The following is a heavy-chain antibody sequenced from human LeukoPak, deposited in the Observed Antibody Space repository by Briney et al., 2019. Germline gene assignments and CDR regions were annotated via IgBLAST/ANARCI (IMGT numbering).Heavy chain of an antibody. J-gene: IGHJ5*02. CDR1: GYTFTIYF. CDR3: ARVMGYGDYDGGGQRGYSNWFDP. CDR2: INPSGGST. D-gene: IGHD4-17*01. Sequence: ASVTVSFTASGYTFTIYFMHWVRQAPGQGLEWMGIINPSGGSTSYAKKFQGRVTMTRDTSTSTVYMELSSLRSEDTAVYYCARVMGYGDYDGGGQRGYSNWFDPWGQGTLVTVSS. V-gene: IGHV1-46*01.